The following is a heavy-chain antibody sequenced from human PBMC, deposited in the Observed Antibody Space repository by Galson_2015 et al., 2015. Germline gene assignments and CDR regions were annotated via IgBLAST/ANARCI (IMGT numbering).Heavy chain of an antibody. V-gene: IGHV3-21*01. D-gene: IGHD3-10*01. CDR1: GFTFSTYP. J-gene: IGHJ4*02. CDR2: ISSSSTNI. CDR3: ARDYITMVQDFDY. Sequence: SLRLSCAASGFTFSTYPMNWVRLAPGKGLEWVSSISSSSTNIYYADSVKGRFTISRDNAKNSPSLQMNSLRVEDTAVYYCARDYITMVQDFDYRGQGTLVTVSS.